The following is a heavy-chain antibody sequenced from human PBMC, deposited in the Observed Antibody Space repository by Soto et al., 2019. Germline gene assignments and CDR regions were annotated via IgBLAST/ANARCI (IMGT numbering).Heavy chain of an antibody. CDR2: IRSKANSYAT. J-gene: IGHJ4*02. CDR3: TRLSDYDFWGNGDY. Sequence: EVQLVESGGGLVQPGGSLKLSCAASGFTFSGSAMHWVRQASGKGLEWVGRIRSKANSYATAYAASVKGRFTISRDDSKNTAYLQMNSLKTEDTAVYYCTRLSDYDFWGNGDYWGQGTLVTVS. CDR1: GFTFSGSA. V-gene: IGHV3-73*01. D-gene: IGHD3-3*01.